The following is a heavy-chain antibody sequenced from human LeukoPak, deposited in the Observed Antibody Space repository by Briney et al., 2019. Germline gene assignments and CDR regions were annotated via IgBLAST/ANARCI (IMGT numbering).Heavy chain of an antibody. CDR3: ARVYCSGGSCYGPFDY. CDR2: IWYDGGKK. J-gene: IGHJ4*02. D-gene: IGHD2-15*01. V-gene: IGHV3-33*01. Sequence: PGRSLRLSCATSGFTFSSSGMHWVRQAPGKGLEWVAVIWYDGGKKYYADSVKGRFTISRGNSQNTVYLQMNSLRAEDTAVYYCARVYCSGGSCYGPFDYWGQGTLVTVS. CDR1: GFTFSSSG.